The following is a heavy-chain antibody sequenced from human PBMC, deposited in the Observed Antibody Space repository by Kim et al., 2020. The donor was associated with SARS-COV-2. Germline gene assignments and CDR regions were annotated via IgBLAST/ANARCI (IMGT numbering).Heavy chain of an antibody. D-gene: IGHD3-3*01. CDR2: IIPIFGTA. CDR3: AREGGGNGVWSGYYPY. Sequence: SVKVSCKAAGGTFSSYAISWVRQAPGQGLEWMGGIIPIFGTANYAQKIKCRVTMTADESTSTAYMELSSLRSEDTAVYYCAREGGGNGVWSGYYPYWGQ. V-gene: IGHV1-69*13. J-gene: IGHJ4*02. CDR1: GGTFSSYA.